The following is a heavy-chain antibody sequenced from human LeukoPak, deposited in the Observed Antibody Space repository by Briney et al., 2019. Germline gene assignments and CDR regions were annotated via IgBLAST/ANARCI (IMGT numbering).Heavy chain of an antibody. J-gene: IGHJ4*02. CDR3: ARGVFLLS. CDR1: GGSINSYY. Sequence: PSETLSLTCTVSGGSINSYYWSWIRQPPGKGLEWIGHIYYSGSTNYNPSLKSRVTISVDTSMNQFSLKLSSVTAADTAVYYCARGVFLLSWGQGTLVTVSS. V-gene: IGHV4-59*12. D-gene: IGHD3-10*01. CDR2: IYYSGST.